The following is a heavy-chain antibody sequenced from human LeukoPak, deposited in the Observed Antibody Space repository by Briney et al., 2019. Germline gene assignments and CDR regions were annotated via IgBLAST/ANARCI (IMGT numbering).Heavy chain of an antibody. V-gene: IGHV1-2*02. CDR3: ARDHDWGVDY. D-gene: IGHD7-27*01. J-gene: IGHJ4*02. CDR2: INGKRGDT. CDR1: GFTFTDHY. Sequence: ASVKVSXKASGFTFTDHYMHWVRQAPGQGLEWMGWINGKRGDTNYAQNFQDRVTMTRDTSTSTVYMELSRLTVDDTAVYYCARDHDWGVDYWGQGTLVTVSS.